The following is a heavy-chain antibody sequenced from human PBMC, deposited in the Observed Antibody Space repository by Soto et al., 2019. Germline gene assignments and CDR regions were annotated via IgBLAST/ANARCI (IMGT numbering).Heavy chain of an antibody. CDR1: GDTFNFYS. D-gene: IGHD3-10*01. V-gene: IGHV1-69*02. Sequence: QVQLVQSGAEVKRPGSSVKVSCKASGDTFNFYSINWVRQAPGVGLEWVGRVNPILSMSNYAQRLQGRVTMTADKSTGTAYMDLRSLRSDDTAIYYCASSYGSGYRAFDYGGQGALVTVSS. J-gene: IGHJ4*02. CDR3: ASSYGSGYRAFDY. CDR2: VNPILSMS.